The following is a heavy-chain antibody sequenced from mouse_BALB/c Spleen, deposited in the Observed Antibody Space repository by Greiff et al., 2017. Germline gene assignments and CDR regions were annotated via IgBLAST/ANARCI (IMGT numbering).Heavy chain of an antibody. J-gene: IGHJ1*01. CDR1: GFNIKDYY. CDR3: AKVITTGYFDV. Sequence: DVQLQESGAELVRPGALVKLSCKASGFNIKDYYMHWVKQRPEQGLEWIGWIDPENGNTIYDPKFQGKASITADTSSNTAYLQLSSLTSEDTAVYYCAKVITTGYFDVWGAGTTVTVSS. CDR2: IDPENGNT. V-gene: IGHV14-1*02. D-gene: IGHD2-4*01.